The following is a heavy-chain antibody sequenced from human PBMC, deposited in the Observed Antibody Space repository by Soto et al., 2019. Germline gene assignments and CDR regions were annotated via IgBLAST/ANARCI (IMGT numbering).Heavy chain of an antibody. Sequence: PSETLSLTCTVAGGSINSYGGRWIRHPQGKGLEWIGYIYYSGSTNYNPSLKSRVTISVDTSKNQFSLKLSSVTAADTAVYYCARATVVDTAMVMGFDYWGQGTLVTVSS. J-gene: IGHJ4*02. V-gene: IGHV4-59*01. CDR1: GGSINSYG. CDR3: ARATVVDTAMVMGFDY. CDR2: IYYSGST. D-gene: IGHD5-18*01.